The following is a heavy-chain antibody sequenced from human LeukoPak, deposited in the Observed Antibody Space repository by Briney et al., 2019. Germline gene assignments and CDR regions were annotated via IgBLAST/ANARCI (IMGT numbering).Heavy chain of an antibody. CDR3: ARASGAAADNAFDY. J-gene: IGHJ4*02. CDR2: ISSSSSTI. Sequence: GGSLRLSCAASGFTFSSYSMNWVRQAPGKGLEWVSYISSSSSTIYYADSVKGRFTISRDNAKNSLYLQMNSLRAEDTAVYFCARASGAAADNAFDYWGQGTLVTVSS. V-gene: IGHV3-48*01. CDR1: GFTFSSYS. D-gene: IGHD6-13*01.